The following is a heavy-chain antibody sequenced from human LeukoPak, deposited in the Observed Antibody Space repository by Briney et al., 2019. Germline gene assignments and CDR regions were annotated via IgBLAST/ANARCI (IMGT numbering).Heavy chain of an antibody. D-gene: IGHD5-12*01. V-gene: IGHV1-69*13. CDR3: ARDGHLIRPPDYYYFDY. Sequence: ASVKVSCKASGGTFSSYAISWVRQAPGQGLEWMGGIIPIFGTANYAQKFQGRVTITADESTSTAYMELSSLRSEDTAVYYCARDGHLIRPPDYYYFDYWGQGTLVTVSS. J-gene: IGHJ4*02. CDR1: GGTFSSYA. CDR2: IIPIFGTA.